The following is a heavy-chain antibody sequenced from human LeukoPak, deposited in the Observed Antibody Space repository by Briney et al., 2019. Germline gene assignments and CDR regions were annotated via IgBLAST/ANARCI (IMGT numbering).Heavy chain of an antibody. D-gene: IGHD2-2*01. CDR3: ARDPGSGEGASDTGTSSGNDY. J-gene: IGHJ4*02. Sequence: ASVKVSCKASGYTFTGYYMHWVRQAPGQGHEWMGWINPNSGGTNYAQKFQGRVTMTRDTSISTAYMELSRLRSDDTAVYYCARDPGSGEGASDTGTSSGNDYWGQGTLVTVSS. CDR2: INPNSGGT. CDR1: GYTFTGYY. V-gene: IGHV1-2*02.